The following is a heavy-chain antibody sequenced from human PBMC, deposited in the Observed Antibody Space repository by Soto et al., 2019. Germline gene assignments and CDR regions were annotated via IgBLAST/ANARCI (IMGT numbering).Heavy chain of an antibody. CDR1: GYTFTRYY. V-gene: IGHV1-46*01. CDR3: ARELRRRAWHRFDY. Sequence: ASLKVSCKASGYTFTRYYMHWVRQAPGQGLEWMGIINPSGGSTSCAQKFQGRVTMTRDTSTSTVYVEPSSLRSEDTAVYYCARELRRRAWHRFDYWGQGTLVTVPS. J-gene: IGHJ4*02. CDR2: INPSGGST.